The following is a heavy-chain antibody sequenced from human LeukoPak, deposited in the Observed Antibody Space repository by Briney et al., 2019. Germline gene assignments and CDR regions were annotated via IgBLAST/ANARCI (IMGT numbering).Heavy chain of an antibody. CDR2: ISGSGGGT. J-gene: IGHJ4*02. Sequence: PGGSLRLSCAASGFTFTSYAMCWVSQAPGKGLEWVSAISGSGGGTYYADSVKGRFTISRDNTKNTLYLQMNSLRAEDTAVYFCAKDRPSNGVWDYWGQGTLVTVSS. D-gene: IGHD2-8*01. CDR1: GFTFTSYA. CDR3: AKDRPSNGVWDY. V-gene: IGHV3-23*01.